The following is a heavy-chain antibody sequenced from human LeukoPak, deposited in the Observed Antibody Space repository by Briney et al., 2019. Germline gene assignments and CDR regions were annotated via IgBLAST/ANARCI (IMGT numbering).Heavy chain of an antibody. V-gene: IGHV3-7*04. CDR1: GFTFSGYW. CDR3: ARNSRYSFDI. J-gene: IGHJ3*02. CDR2: IKSDGSER. D-gene: IGHD4-11*01. Sequence: GGSRRLSCAASGFTFSGYWMSWVRQAPGKGLEWVALIKSDGSERYYVDSVKGRFTISRDNAKNSLYLPMNSLRAEDTAVYYCARNSRYSFDIWGQGTMVTVSS.